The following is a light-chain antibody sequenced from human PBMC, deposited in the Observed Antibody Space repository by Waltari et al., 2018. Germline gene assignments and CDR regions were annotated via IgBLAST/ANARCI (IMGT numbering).Light chain of an antibody. V-gene: IGKV3-11*01. J-gene: IGKJ1*01. CDR3: QQRSNWPRT. Sequence: IVFTQSPATLSLSPGERATLHCRASQSFSSYLAWYQQKPGQAPRLLIYDASNRATGIPARFSGSGSGTDFTLTISSLEPEDFAVYYCQQRSNWPRTFGQGTKVEIK. CDR2: DAS. CDR1: QSFSSY.